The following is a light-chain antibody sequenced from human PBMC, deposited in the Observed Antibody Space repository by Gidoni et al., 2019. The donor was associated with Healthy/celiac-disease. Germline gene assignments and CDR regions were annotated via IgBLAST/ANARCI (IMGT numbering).Light chain of an antibody. V-gene: IGKV4-1*01. CDR2: WAS. CDR1: QSVLYSSNNKNY. CDR3: QQYYSTPLT. J-gene: IGKJ4*01. Sequence: IVMTQSPDLLAVSLGERATINCKSSQSVLYSSNNKNYLAWYQQKPGQPPKLLIYWASTRESGVPDRFSGSGSGTDFTLTISSLQAEDVAVYYCQQYYSTPLTFGGGTKVEIK.